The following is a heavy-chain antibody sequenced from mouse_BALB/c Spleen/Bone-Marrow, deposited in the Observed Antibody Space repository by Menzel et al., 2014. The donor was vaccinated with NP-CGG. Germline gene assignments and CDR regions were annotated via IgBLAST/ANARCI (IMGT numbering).Heavy chain of an antibody. Sequence: VKLMESGAELAKPGASVKMSCKASGYTFTSYWMHWVEQRPGQGLEWIGYINPSTGYTEYNQKFKDKATLTADKSSSTAYMQLSSLTSEDSAVYFCARGRFAYWGQGTLVTVSA. J-gene: IGHJ3*01. CDR1: GYTFTSYW. CDR2: INPSTGYT. CDR3: ARGRFAY. V-gene: IGHV1-7*01.